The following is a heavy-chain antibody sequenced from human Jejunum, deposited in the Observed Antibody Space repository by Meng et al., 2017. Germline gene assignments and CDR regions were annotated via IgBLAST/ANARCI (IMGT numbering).Heavy chain of an antibody. D-gene: IGHD2-15*01. Sequence: QVQLVQSGAEVKRAGASGKLSCKASGYTFTSSGIHWLRQAPGQRLEWLGWIIAGNGNTKYSQTFQGRVAITSDTSASTAYMELSSLTSEDTAVYYCARSENYSPFDYWGQGTLVTVSS. J-gene: IGHJ4*02. V-gene: IGHV1-3*01. CDR3: ARSENYSPFDY. CDR1: GYTFTSSG. CDR2: IIAGNGNT.